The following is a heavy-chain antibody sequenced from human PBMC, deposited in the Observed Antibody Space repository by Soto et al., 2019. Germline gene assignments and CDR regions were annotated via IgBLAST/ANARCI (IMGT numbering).Heavy chain of an antibody. V-gene: IGHV1-3*01. D-gene: IGHD3-16*01. Sequence: QVQLVQSGAEVKKPGASVKVSCKASGYTFTNYAMHWVRQAPGQRLEWMGWINAGNGNTKYSQKFQGRVTITRDTSASTAYMELSSLRSEDTAVYYCGRGWGLHRFDPWGQGTLVTVSS. CDR2: INAGNGNT. J-gene: IGHJ5*02. CDR3: GRGWGLHRFDP. CDR1: GYTFTNYA.